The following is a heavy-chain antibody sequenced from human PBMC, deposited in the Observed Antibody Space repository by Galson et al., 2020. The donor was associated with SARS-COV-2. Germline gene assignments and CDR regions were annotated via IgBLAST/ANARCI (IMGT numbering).Heavy chain of an antibody. Sequence: GESLKISCAASGFTFSSYSMNWVRQAPGKGLEWVSYISSSSITIYYADSVKGRFTISRDNAKNSLYLQMNSLRDEDTAVYYCARAMTTESEHITGTTLHYYGMDVWGQGTTVTVSS. D-gene: IGHD1-20*01. V-gene: IGHV3-48*02. CDR2: ISSSSITI. CDR3: ARAMTTESEHITGTTLHYYGMDV. CDR1: GFTFSSYS. J-gene: IGHJ6*02.